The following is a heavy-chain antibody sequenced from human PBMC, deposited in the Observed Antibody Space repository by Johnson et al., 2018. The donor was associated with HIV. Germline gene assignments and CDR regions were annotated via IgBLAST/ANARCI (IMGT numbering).Heavy chain of an antibody. CDR1: VFTFAASA. V-gene: IGHV3-NL1*01. CDR2: LFTGRRT. J-gene: IGHJ3*02. CDR3: ASPLEAAAGPMDAVDI. D-gene: IGHD6-13*01. Sequence: QMLLVVSGGGLLQPAGSLGLSCSASVFTFAASAIHLVRPAHGQGLVWVSVLFTGRRTGYADSVRGRFTLSRDNSKNTLYLQMNRLRAENTAVYYCASPLEAAAGPMDAVDIWGQGTMVTVSS.